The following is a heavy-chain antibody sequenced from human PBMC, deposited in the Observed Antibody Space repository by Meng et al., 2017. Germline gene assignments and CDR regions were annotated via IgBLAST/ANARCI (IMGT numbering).Heavy chain of an antibody. Sequence: GGSLRLSCAASGFTFSDYYMSWIRQAPGKGLEWVSYISSSGSTIYYADSVKGRFTISRDNAKNSLYLQMNSLRAEDTAVYYCARLLDYYDSSGYYYGLDYFDYWGQGTLVTVSS. J-gene: IGHJ4*02. V-gene: IGHV3-11*01. CDR1: GFTFSDYY. D-gene: IGHD3-22*01. CDR3: ARLLDYYDSSGYYYGLDYFDY. CDR2: ISSSGSTI.